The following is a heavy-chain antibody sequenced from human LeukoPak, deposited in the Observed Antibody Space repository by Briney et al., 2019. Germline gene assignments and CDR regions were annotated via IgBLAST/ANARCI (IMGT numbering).Heavy chain of an antibody. V-gene: IGHV3-33*01. CDR2: IWYDGSNK. Sequence: GGSLRLSCAASGFTFSNYGMHWVRQAPGEGLEWVAVIWYDGSNKYYADSVKGRFTISRDNSKNTLYLQMSSLKAEDTAVYYCARGGGYDGGAFNYWGQGTLLTVSS. CDR3: ARGGGYDGGAFNY. J-gene: IGHJ4*02. CDR1: GFTFSNYG. D-gene: IGHD5-12*01.